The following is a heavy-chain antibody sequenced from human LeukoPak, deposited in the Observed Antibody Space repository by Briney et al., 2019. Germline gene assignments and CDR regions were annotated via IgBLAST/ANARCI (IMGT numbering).Heavy chain of an antibody. V-gene: IGHV3-23*01. D-gene: IGHD4-17*01. Sequence: GGSLRLSCAASGFTFSSYTMTWVRQAPGEGLEWVSGISGSGDTTYYADSVKGRFTISGDNSKNTLYLQMNSLRAEDTAVYYCAKDGPTTVATSYYYYYYMDVWGKGTMVTVSS. CDR3: AKDGPTTVATSYYYYYYMDV. J-gene: IGHJ6*03. CDR1: GFTFSSYT. CDR2: ISGSGDTT.